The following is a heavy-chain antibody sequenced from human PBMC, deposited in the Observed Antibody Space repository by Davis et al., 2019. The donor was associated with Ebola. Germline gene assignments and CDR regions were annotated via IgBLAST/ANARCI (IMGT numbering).Heavy chain of an antibody. Sequence: PGGSLRLSCAASGFTFSSYGMHWVRQAPGKGLEWVAVIWYDGSKKYYADSVKGRFTISRDNSKNTLYLQMNSLGAEDTAVYYCARVSSGGEFDYWGQGTLVTVSS. D-gene: IGHD1-26*01. CDR3: ARVSSGGEFDY. J-gene: IGHJ4*02. V-gene: IGHV3-33*01. CDR2: IWYDGSKK. CDR1: GFTFSSYG.